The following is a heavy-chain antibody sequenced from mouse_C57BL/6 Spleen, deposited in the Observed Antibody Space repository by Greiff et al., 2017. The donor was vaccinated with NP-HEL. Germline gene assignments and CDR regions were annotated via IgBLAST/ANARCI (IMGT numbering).Heavy chain of an antibody. J-gene: IGHJ1*03. D-gene: IGHD1-1*01. CDR3: ARRRDYYGSSYDWYFDV. CDR2: ISSGSSTI. V-gene: IGHV5-17*01. CDR1: GFTFSDYG. Sequence: EVKLMESGGGLVKPGGSLKLSCAASGFTFSDYGMHWVRQAPEKGLEWVAYISSGSSTIYYADTVKGRFTISRDNAKNTLFLQMTSLRSEDTAMYYCARRRDYYGSSYDWYFDVWGTGTTVTVSS.